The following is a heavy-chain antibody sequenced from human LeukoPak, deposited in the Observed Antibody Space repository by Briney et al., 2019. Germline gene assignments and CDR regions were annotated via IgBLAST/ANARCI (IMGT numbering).Heavy chain of an antibody. CDR1: GFTFSSYS. J-gene: IGHJ3*01. V-gene: IGHV3-53*01. CDR3: ARNMGDWGRAFDF. CDR2: IYSGGST. D-gene: IGHD7-27*01. Sequence: GGSLRLSCVVSGFTFSSYSINWVRQAPGQGLEWVSIIYSGGSTIYGDSVKGRFTISRDNSKNTLFLHMNSLRAEDTAVYYCARNMGDWGRAFDFWGQGTMVTVSS.